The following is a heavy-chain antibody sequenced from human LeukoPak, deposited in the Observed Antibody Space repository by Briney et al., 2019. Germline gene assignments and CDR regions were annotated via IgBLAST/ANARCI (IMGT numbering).Heavy chain of an antibody. CDR1: GFTFSSYW. J-gene: IGHJ5*02. V-gene: IGHV3-74*01. CDR3: ARDVPHNWFDT. Sequence: GGSLRLSCAASGFTFSSYWMHWVRHAPGKGLVWVSRINSDGGGAIYADSVKGRFTVSRDNAKNTLYLQMNSLRAEDTAVYYCARDVPHNWFDTWGQGTLVTVSS. CDR2: INSDGGGA.